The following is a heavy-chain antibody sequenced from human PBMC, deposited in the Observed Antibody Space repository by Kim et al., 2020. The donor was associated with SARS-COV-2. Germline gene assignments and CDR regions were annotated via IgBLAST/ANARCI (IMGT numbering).Heavy chain of an antibody. D-gene: IGHD6-6*01. Sequence: SETLSLTCTVSGGSISSSSYYWGWIRQPPGKGLEWIGSIYYSGSTYYNPSLKSRVTISVDTSKNQFSLKLSSVTAADTAVYYCARVGAARLDYWGQGTLVTVSS. J-gene: IGHJ4*02. CDR2: IYYSGST. CDR1: GGSISSSSYY. CDR3: ARVGAARLDY. V-gene: IGHV4-39*07.